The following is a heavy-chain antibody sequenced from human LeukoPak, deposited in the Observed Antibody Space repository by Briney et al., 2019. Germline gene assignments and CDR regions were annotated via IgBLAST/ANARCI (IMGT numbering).Heavy chain of an antibody. CDR1: GGTFSSYA. J-gene: IGHJ6*02. D-gene: IGHD6-19*01. CDR3: ARDLTSRSGWYEHYYYYGMDV. CDR2: IIPIFGTA. Sequence: SVKVSCKASGGTFSSYAISWVRQAPGQGLEWMGGIIPIFGTANYAQKFQGRVTITADESTSTAYMELSSLRSEDTAVYYCARDLTSRSGWYEHYYYYGMDVWGQGTTVTVSS. V-gene: IGHV1-69*13.